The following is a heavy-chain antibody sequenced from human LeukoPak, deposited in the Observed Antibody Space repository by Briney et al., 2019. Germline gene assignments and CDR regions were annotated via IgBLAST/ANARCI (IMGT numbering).Heavy chain of an antibody. CDR1: GLTFSTSG. Sequence: GGSLRLSCAASGLTFSTSGFNWVRQAPGKGLEWVASIGPTGSDRYHADSIKGRFTISRDNASNFLYLQMNSLRAEDTAVYYCATETNGRHYDYWGQGTLLTVSS. J-gene: IGHJ4*02. CDR2: IGPTGSDR. D-gene: IGHD1-14*01. CDR3: ATETNGRHYDY. V-gene: IGHV3-21*06.